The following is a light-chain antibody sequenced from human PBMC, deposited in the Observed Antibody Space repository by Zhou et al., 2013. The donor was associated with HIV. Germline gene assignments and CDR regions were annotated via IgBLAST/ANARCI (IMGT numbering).Light chain of an antibody. CDR2: GAS. Sequence: EIVLTQSPGTLSLSPGESATLSCRASQSISGSYLAWYHQKPGQAPRLLIYGASSRATGIPDRFSGSGSGTYFTLTISRVEPEDFAVYYCLQYGSSPWTFGKGPRWK. V-gene: IGKV3-20*01. CDR1: QSISGSY. CDR3: LQYGSSPWT. J-gene: IGKJ1*01.